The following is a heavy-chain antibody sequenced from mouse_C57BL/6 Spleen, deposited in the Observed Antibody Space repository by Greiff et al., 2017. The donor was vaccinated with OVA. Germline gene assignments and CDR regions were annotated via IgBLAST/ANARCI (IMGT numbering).Heavy chain of an antibody. J-gene: IGHJ3*01. CDR3: ARGGDYDGWFAY. Sequence: QVQLQQPGAELVRPGSSVKLSCKASGYTFTSYWMHWVKQRPIQGLEWIGNIDPSDSETHYNQKFKDKATLTVDKSSSTAYMQRSSLTSEDSAVYYCARGGDYDGWFAYWGQGTLVTVSA. V-gene: IGHV1-52*01. CDR1: GYTFTSYW. D-gene: IGHD2-4*01. CDR2: IDPSDSET.